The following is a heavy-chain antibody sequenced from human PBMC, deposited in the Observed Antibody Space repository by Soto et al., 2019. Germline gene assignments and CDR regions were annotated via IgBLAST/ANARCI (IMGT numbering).Heavy chain of an antibody. CDR2: IKQDGSEK. J-gene: IGHJ4*02. CDR1: GFTLSSYW. Sequence: GGSLRLSCAASGFTLSSYWMSWVRQALGKGLEWVANIKQDGSEKYYVDSVKGRFTISRDNAKNSLYLQMNSLRAEDTAVYYCARVPGSGYNYGSTFDYWGQGTLVTVSS. V-gene: IGHV3-7*05. CDR3: ARVPGSGYNYGSTFDY. D-gene: IGHD5-18*01.